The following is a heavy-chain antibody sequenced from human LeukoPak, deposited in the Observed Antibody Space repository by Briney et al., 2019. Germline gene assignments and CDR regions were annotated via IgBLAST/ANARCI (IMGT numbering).Heavy chain of an antibody. V-gene: IGHV4-34*01. CDR1: GGSFSGYY. J-gene: IGHJ4*02. Sequence: SETLSLTCAVYGGSFSGYYWSWIRQPPGKGLEWIGEINHSGSTNYNPSLKSRVTISVDTSKNQFSLKLSSVTAADTAVYYCARPGARNYVWGSYRYTVRGAVDYWGQGTLVTVSS. CDR2: INHSGST. D-gene: IGHD3-16*02. CDR3: ARPGARNYVWGSYRYTVRGAVDY.